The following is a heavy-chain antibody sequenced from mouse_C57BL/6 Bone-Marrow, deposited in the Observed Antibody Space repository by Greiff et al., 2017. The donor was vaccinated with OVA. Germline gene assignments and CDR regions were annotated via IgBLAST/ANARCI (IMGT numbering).Heavy chain of an antibody. V-gene: IGHV1-72*01. CDR1: GYTFTSYW. J-gene: IGHJ4*01. D-gene: IGHD1-1*02. Sequence: QVQLKQPGAELVKPGASVKLSCKASGYTFTSYWMHWVKQRPGRGLEWIGRIDPNSGGTKYNEKFKSKATLTVDKPSSTAYMQLSSLTSEDSAVYYCAREGGSYPIYYAMDYWGQGTSVTVSS. CDR3: AREGGSYPIYYAMDY. CDR2: IDPNSGGT.